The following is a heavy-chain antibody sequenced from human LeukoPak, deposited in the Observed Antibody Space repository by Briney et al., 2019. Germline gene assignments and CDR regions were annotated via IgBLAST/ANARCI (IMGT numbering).Heavy chain of an antibody. CDR2: INHSGST. V-gene: IGHV4-34*01. Sequence: LSETLSLTCAVYGGSFSGYYWSWIRQPPGKGLEWTGEINHSGSTNYNPSLKSRVTISVDTSKNQFSLKLSSVTAADTAVYYCARVYCSSTSCLYYFDYWGQGTLVTVSS. D-gene: IGHD2-2*01. CDR3: ARVYCSSTSCLYYFDY. CDR1: GGSFSGYY. J-gene: IGHJ4*02.